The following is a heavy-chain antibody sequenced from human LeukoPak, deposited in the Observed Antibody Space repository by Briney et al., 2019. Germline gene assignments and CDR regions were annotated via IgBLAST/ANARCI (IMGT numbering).Heavy chain of an antibody. Sequence: GGSLRLSCAASGFTVSSNYMSWVRQAPGKGLEWVSVTYSGGSTYYADSVKGRFTISRDNSKNTLYLQMNSLRAEDTAVYYCARGLVRGPIDYWGQGTLVTVSS. CDR1: GFTVSSNY. CDR2: TYSGGST. V-gene: IGHV3-66*01. CDR3: ARGLVRGPIDY. J-gene: IGHJ4*02. D-gene: IGHD3-10*01.